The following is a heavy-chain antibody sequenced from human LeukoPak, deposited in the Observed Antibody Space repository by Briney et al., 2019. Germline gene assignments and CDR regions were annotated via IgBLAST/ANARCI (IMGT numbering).Heavy chain of an antibody. V-gene: IGHV1-46*01. CDR2: INPSGGST. CDR1: GYTFTSYY. Sequence: GASVKVSCKASGYTFTSYYVHWVRQAPGQGLEWMGIINPSGGSTSYAQKFQGRVTMTRDTSTSTVYMELSSLRSEDTAVYYCASSKLPPPYGSGSYKALDAFDIWGQGTMVTVSS. J-gene: IGHJ3*02. CDR3: ASSKLPPPYGSGSYKALDAFDI. D-gene: IGHD3-10*01.